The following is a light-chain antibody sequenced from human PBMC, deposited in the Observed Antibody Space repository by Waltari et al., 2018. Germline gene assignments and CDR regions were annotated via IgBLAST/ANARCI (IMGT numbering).Light chain of an antibody. CDR1: QSVGRT. V-gene: IGKV3-20*01. CDR2: DAS. Sequence: EIVLTQSPASLSLSPGDRATLSCRASQSVGRTLAWYQQRPGQAPRLLIYDASSRATGLPDSFSGSGSGTDFSLTISRLEPEDFAVYYCQKYGTRPATFGQGTKVEVK. CDR3: QKYGTRPAT. J-gene: IGKJ1*01.